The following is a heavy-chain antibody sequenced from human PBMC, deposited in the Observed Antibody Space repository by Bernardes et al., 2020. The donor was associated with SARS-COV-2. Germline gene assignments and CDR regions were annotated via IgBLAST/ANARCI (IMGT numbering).Heavy chain of an antibody. D-gene: IGHD6-19*01. Sequence: GGSLRLSCAASGFTFSSYGMHWIRQAPGKGLEWVAVISYDGRNTNQADSVKGRITISRDNSKNMLYLHMNSLRAEDTALYYCAKDVGVAGGYYGMDVWGQGTTVTVSS. CDR1: GFTFSSYG. CDR3: AKDVGVAGGYYGMDV. V-gene: IGHV3-30*18. CDR2: ISYDGRNT. J-gene: IGHJ6*02.